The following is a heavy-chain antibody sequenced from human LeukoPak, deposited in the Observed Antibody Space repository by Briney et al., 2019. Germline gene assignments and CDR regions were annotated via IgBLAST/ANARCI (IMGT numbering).Heavy chain of an antibody. CDR3: AREFRGGYFDY. D-gene: IGHD3-10*01. CDR1: GFSFTTYY. Sequence: ASVTVSCKASGFSFTTYYMHWVRQAPGQGLEWMGLINPSGTSTNYAQKFQGRVTMTKDTSTSTVYMELNSLRPEDTAVYYCAREFRGGYFDYWGQGTLVTVSS. CDR2: INPSGTST. J-gene: IGHJ4*02. V-gene: IGHV1-46*01.